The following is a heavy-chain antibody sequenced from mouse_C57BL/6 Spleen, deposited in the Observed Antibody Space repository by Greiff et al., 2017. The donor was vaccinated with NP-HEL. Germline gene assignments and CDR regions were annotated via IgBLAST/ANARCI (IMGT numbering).Heavy chain of an antibody. CDR3: ASSLDSSGYSDY. V-gene: IGHV1-82*01. D-gene: IGHD3-2*02. J-gene: IGHJ2*01. Sequence: VKLMESGPELVKPGASVKISCQASGYSFSSSWMNWVKQRPGKGLEWIGRISPGDGDTNYNGKFKGKATLTADKSSSTAYMQLSSLTSEDSAVYFCASSLDSSGYSDYWGQGTTLTVSS. CDR1: GYSFSSSW. CDR2: ISPGDGDT.